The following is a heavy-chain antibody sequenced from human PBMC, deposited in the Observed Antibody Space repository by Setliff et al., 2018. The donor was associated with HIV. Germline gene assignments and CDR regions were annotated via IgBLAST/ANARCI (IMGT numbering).Heavy chain of an antibody. CDR2: TKYDGSES. V-gene: IGHV3-7*03. D-gene: IGHD3-16*01. J-gene: IGHJ3*01. CDR1: GLTFNRYW. Sequence: LRLSCVASGLTFNRYWMSWVRQVPGKGLEWVSNTKYDGSESHYVDSVKGRFIASTDNAKNSLFLQMNSLRAEDTAVYYCAKGRRGGYGAFDVWGQGTMVTVSS. CDR3: AKGRRGGYGAFDV.